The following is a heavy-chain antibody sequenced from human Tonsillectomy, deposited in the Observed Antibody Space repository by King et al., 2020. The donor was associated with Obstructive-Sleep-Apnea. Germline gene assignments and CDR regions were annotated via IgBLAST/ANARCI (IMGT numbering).Heavy chain of an antibody. CDR1: GFSLSTSGMC. D-gene: IGHD4-23*01. CDR2: IDWDDDK. V-gene: IGHV2-70*11. J-gene: IGHJ4*02. Sequence: VTLKESGPALVKPTQTLTLTCTFSGFSLSTSGMCVSWIRQPPGKALEWLARIDWDDDKYYSTSLKTRLTVSKDTSKNQVVLTMTNMDPVDTATYYCARIRHDYGGNHIDYWGQGTLVTVSS. CDR3: ARIRHDYGGNHIDY.